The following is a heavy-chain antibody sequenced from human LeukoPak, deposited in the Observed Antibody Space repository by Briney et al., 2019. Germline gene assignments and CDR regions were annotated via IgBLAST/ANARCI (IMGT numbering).Heavy chain of an antibody. D-gene: IGHD3-16*01. Sequence: SETLSLTCTVSGDSISSHYWGWIRQPPGKGLEWIGYIYYSGSTNYNPSLKSRVTISVDTSKNQFSLKLTSVTAADTAVYYCARRNSFGPVDYWGQETLVTVSS. CDR1: GDSISSHY. CDR2: IYYSGST. J-gene: IGHJ4*02. V-gene: IGHV4-59*11. CDR3: ARRNSFGPVDY.